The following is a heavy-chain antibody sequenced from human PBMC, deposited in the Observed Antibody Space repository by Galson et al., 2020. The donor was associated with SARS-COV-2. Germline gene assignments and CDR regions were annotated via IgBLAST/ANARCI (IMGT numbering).Heavy chain of an antibody. CDR3: AKDPRAVTTRIFDY. J-gene: IGHJ4*02. D-gene: IGHD4-17*01. CDR2: ISGSGGST. CDR1: GFTFSSYA. Sequence: GESLKISCAASGFTFSSYAMSWVRQAPGKGLEWVSAISGSGGSTYYADSVKGRFTISRDNSKNTLYLQMNSLRAEDTAVYYCAKDPRAVTTRIFDYWGQGTLVTVSS. V-gene: IGHV3-23*01.